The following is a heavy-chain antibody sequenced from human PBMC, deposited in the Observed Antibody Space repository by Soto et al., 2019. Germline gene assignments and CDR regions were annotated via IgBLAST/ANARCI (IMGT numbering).Heavy chain of an antibody. J-gene: IGHJ6*02. CDR2: IYYSGST. D-gene: IGHD3-10*01. CDR1: GGSISSGDYY. Sequence: SETLSLTCTVSGGSISSGDYYWSWIRQPPGKGMEWIGYIYYSGSTYYKTSLKSRVTISVDTSKNPFSLKLSSVTAAYTAVYYCAREFTYYYGSGSSYGMDVWGQGTTVTVS. CDR3: AREFTYYYGSGSSYGMDV. V-gene: IGHV4-30-4*01.